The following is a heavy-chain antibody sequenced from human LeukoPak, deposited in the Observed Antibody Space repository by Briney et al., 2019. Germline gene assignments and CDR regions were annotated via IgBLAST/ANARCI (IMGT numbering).Heavy chain of an antibody. V-gene: IGHV4-30-4*07. CDR2: IFYTGGT. CDR1: GGSIGSGAYS. CDR3: ARTTEGGYTYDYFYYYYMDV. Sequence: PSETLSLTCGVSGGSIGSGAYSWSWVRQPPGKGLEWIGYIFYTGGTYYNPSLKSRVTISLDTSKTHFSLSLSSVTAADTAVYYCARTTEGGYTYDYFYYYYMDVWGKGTTVTISS. J-gene: IGHJ6*03. D-gene: IGHD5-18*01.